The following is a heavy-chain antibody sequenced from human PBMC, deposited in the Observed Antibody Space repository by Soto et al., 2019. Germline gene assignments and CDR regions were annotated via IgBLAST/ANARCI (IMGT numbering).Heavy chain of an antibody. Sequence: PSETLSLTCAVYVGSFRGYYWSWVRQPPGKGLEWIGEINHSGSTNYNPSLKSRVTISVDTSKNQFSLKLSSVTAADTAVYYCARGGLSMVRGVFYYYYGMDVWGQGTTVTVSS. J-gene: IGHJ6*02. D-gene: IGHD3-10*01. CDR2: INHSGST. V-gene: IGHV4-34*01. CDR3: ARGGLSMVRGVFYYYYGMDV. CDR1: VGSFRGYY.